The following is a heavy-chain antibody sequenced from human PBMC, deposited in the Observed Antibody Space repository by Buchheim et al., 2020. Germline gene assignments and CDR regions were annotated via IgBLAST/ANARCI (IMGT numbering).Heavy chain of an antibody. CDR3: ARGSGSIMVPNYFDY. V-gene: IGHV4-4*02. CDR1: GGSISSSNW. Sequence: QVQLQESGPGLVKPSGTLSLTCAVSGGSISSSNWWSWVRQPPGKGLEWIGEFYPSGSTNYNPALKRRVTISVDKSKNQFSLKLSSVTAADTAVYYCARGSGSIMVPNYFDYWGQETL. D-gene: IGHD6-13*01. J-gene: IGHJ4*02. CDR2: FYPSGST.